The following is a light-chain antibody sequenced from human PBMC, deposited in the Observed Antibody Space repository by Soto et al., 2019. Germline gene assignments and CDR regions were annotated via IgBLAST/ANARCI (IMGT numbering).Light chain of an antibody. J-gene: IGKJ4*01. CDR1: QSVSSSY. V-gene: IGKV3-20*01. CDR2: GAS. CDR3: QQYGNSPKLT. Sequence: EIVLTQSPGTLSLSPGERATLSCRAIQSVSSSYLAWYQQKPGQAPRLLIYGASSRATGIPDRFSGSGSGTDFTLTISRLEPEDFAVYYCQQYGNSPKLTFGGGTKVDIK.